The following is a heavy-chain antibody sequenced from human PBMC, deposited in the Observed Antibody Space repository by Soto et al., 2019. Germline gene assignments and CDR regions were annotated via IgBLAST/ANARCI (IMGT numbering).Heavy chain of an antibody. CDR3: ARARSYDTSETVDY. D-gene: IGHD5-12*01. V-gene: IGHV1-2*02. Sequence: QVQLVQSGAEVKKPGASVKVSCKASGYTITGYYIHWVRQAPGQGLEWMGWINPDSGGTNYAQRLQARVTMTRETSISPAYRELSRLRSDEKAVYYCARARSYDTSETVDYWGQGTLVTVSS. CDR2: INPDSGGT. CDR1: GYTITGYY. J-gene: IGHJ4*02.